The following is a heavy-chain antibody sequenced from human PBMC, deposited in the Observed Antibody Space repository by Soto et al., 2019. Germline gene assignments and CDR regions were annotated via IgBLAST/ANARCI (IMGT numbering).Heavy chain of an antibody. V-gene: IGHV3-21*01. J-gene: IGHJ5*02. Sequence: PGGSLRLSCAASGFTFSSYWMHWVRQAPGEGLVWVSPISSSSSYIYYADSVKGRFTISRDNAKNSLYLQMNSLRAEDTAVYYCARGPRIYSSGWYPGRDWFDPWGQGTLVTVSS. CDR1: GFTFSSYW. D-gene: IGHD6-19*01. CDR2: ISSSSSYI. CDR3: ARGPRIYSSGWYPGRDWFDP.